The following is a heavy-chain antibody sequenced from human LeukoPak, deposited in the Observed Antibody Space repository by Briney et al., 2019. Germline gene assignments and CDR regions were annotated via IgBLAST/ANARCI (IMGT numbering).Heavy chain of an antibody. CDR2: INPSGGST. CDR3: ARGLVVATINYYMDV. Sequence: ASVKVSCKASGYTFTSYYMHWVRQAPGQGLEWMGIINPSGGSTSYAQKFQGRVTMTRDMSTSTAYMELSSLRSEDTAVYYCARGLVVATINYYMDVWGKGTTVTVSS. J-gene: IGHJ6*03. V-gene: IGHV1-46*01. D-gene: IGHD5-12*01. CDR1: GYTFTSYY.